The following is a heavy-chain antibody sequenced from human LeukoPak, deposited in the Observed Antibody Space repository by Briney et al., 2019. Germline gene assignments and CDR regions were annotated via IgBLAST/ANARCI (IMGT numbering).Heavy chain of an antibody. Sequence: SETLSLTCTVSGGSISSGDYSWSWIRQPPGKGLEWIGYIYYSGSTYYNPSLKSRVTISVDTSKNQFSLKLSSVTAADTAVYYCASTEDTAMAFDYWGQGTLVTVSS. D-gene: IGHD5-18*01. CDR3: ASTEDTAMAFDY. J-gene: IGHJ4*02. CDR1: GGSISSGDYS. V-gene: IGHV4-30-4*02. CDR2: IYYSGST.